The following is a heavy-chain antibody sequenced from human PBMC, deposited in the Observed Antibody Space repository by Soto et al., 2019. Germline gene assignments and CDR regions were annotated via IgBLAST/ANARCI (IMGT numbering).Heavy chain of an antibody. D-gene: IGHD2-2*01. J-gene: IGHJ4*02. CDR2: ISSSSSYI. V-gene: IGHV3-21*01. CDR3: ARDGNIVVVPGDY. CDR1: GFTFSSYS. Sequence: GGSLRLSCAASGFTFSSYSMNWVRQAPGKGLEWVSSISSSSSYIYYADSVKGRFTISRDNAKNSLYLQMNSLRAEDTAVYYCARDGNIVVVPGDYWGQGTLVTVSS.